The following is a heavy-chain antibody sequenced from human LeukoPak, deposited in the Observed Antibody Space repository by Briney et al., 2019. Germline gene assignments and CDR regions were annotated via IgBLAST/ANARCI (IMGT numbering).Heavy chain of an antibody. V-gene: IGHV4-31*03. CDR2: IFYTGST. CDR3: AREVDSSGYYPL. CDR1: GGSISSGGYY. J-gene: IGHJ4*02. D-gene: IGHD3-22*01. Sequence: SETLSLTCTVSGGSISSGGYYWSWIRQHPGKGLEWIEYIFYTGSTYYNPSLKSRVTISVDTSKNQFSLKLSSVTAADTAVYYCAREVDSSGYYPLWGQGTLVTVSS.